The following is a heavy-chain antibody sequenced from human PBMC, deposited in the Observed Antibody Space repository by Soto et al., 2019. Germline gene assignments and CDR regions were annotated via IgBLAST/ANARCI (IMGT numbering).Heavy chain of an antibody. Sequence: SETLSLTCTVSGGSISGRVYYWGWIRQPPGKVLDWLVSMDNNGNTYYNPSLESRVTIALDTSNDQLSLKLNRVTASDTSVYYCARHISGDTTINYWGQGTLVTVSS. V-gene: IGHV4-39*01. D-gene: IGHD5-18*01. CDR3: ARHISGDTTINY. CDR2: MDNNGNT. J-gene: IGHJ4*02. CDR1: GGSISGRVYY.